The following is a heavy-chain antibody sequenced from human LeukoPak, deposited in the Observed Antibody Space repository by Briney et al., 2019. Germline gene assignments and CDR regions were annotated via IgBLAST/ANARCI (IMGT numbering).Heavy chain of an antibody. CDR3: AREGRWLQWYCYFDY. Sequence: PSEALSLTCTVSGGSISSYYWSWIRQPPGKGLEWIGYIYYSGSTNYNPSLKSRVTISVDTSKNQFSLKLSSVTAADTAVYYCAREGRWLQWYCYFDYWGQGTLVTVSS. CDR2: IYYSGST. CDR1: GGSISSYY. D-gene: IGHD5-12*01. J-gene: IGHJ4*02. V-gene: IGHV4-59*01.